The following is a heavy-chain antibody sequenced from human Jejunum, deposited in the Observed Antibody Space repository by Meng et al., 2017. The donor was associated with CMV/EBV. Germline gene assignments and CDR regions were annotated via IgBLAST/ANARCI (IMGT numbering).Heavy chain of an antibody. J-gene: IGHJ4*02. CDR2: IRPDGSGK. Sequence: LRLSWAVSGFTFSAYWMNWARQVPGKGLEWVANIRPDGSGKYYLDSVKGRFTISRDNSKNSVYLQMNNLTAEDTAMYYCGRGDPDYWGQGTLVTVSS. CDR3: GRGDPDY. CDR1: GFTFSAYW. V-gene: IGHV3-7*01.